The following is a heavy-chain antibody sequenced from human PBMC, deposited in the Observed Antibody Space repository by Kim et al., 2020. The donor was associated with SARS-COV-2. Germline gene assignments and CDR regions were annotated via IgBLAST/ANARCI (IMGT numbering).Heavy chain of an antibody. J-gene: IGHJ3*01. CDR3: CRGYLVVVPVPILAF. Sequence: SETLSLTCAVYGGSLSGYSWNWIRQPPGKGLEWIGEISHSGGTNYSPSLKRGGTMLMDKTKNQFFLRLSSVTAADKAADYCCRGYLVVVPVPILAF. V-gene: IGHV4-34*01. CDR1: GGSLSGYS. D-gene: IGHD2-2*01. CDR2: ISHSGGT.